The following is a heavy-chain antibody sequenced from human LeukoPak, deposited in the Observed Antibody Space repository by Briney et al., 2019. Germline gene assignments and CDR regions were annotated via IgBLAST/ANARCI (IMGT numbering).Heavy chain of an antibody. V-gene: IGHV3-33*06. Sequence: GGSLRLSCAASGFTFSSYGMHWVRQAPGKGLEWVAVIWYDGSNKYYADSVKGRFTISRDNSKNTLYLQMNSLRAEDTAVYYCAKEYGPGSYPNWGQGTLVTVSS. D-gene: IGHD3-10*01. CDR1: GFTFSSYG. CDR2: IWYDGSNK. J-gene: IGHJ4*02. CDR3: AKEYGPGSYPN.